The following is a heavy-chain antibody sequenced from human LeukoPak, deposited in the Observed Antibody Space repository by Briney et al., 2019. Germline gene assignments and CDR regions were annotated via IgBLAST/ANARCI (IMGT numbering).Heavy chain of an antibody. V-gene: IGHV1-2*02. D-gene: IGHD5-18*01. Sequence: ASVKVSCKASGYTFTGYYMHWVRQAPGQGLEWMGWINPNSGVTNYAQKFQGRVTMTRDTSISSAYMELSRLRSDDTAVYYCGRGTRRGYSFGMEYWGQGTLVTVSS. J-gene: IGHJ4*02. CDR2: INPNSGVT. CDR1: GYTFTGYY. CDR3: GRGTRRGYSFGMEY.